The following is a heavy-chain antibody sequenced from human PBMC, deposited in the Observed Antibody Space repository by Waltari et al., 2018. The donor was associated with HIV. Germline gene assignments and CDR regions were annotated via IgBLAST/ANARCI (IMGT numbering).Heavy chain of an antibody. CDR3: AKLNTGSED. D-gene: IGHD3-10*01. J-gene: IGHJ4*02. Sequence: EVQLLESGGGLVQPGGSLRLSCAASGFSFSTYGMSGVRQAPGRGLEWVSSIGGIGATIYYADSVKGRFTISRDNSRNILYLQMNSLRAEDTALYFCAKLNTGSEDWGQGTLVTVSS. CDR1: GFSFSTYG. V-gene: IGHV3-23*01. CDR2: IGGIGATI.